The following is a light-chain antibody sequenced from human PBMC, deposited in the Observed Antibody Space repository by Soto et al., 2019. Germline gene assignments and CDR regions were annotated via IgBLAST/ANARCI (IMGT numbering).Light chain of an antibody. V-gene: IGLV1-40*01. CDR3: QSYDSTLSDRYV. CDR1: SSNIGAGYD. Sequence: QSVLTQPPSVSGAPGQRVTISCTGSSSNIGAGYDVHWYQQRPGTGPKLLIFGNINRPSGAPDRFSGSKSGTSASLAITGLQAEDEGDYYCQSYDSTLSDRYVFGTGTKVTVL. J-gene: IGLJ1*01. CDR2: GNI.